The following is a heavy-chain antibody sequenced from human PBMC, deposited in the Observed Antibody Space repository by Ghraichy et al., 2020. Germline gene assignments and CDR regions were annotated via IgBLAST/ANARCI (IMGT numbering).Heavy chain of an antibody. J-gene: IGHJ1*01. CDR2: ISSSGSTI. V-gene: IGHV3-48*03. CDR3: ATDRYCSGGSCYPEYFQH. CDR1: GFTFSSYE. Sequence: GGSLRLSCAASGFTFSSYEMNWVRQAPGKGLEWVSYISSSGSTIYYADSVKGRFTISRDNAKNSLYLQMNSLRAEDTAVYYCATDRYCSGGSCYPEYFQHWGQSTLVTVSS. D-gene: IGHD2-15*01.